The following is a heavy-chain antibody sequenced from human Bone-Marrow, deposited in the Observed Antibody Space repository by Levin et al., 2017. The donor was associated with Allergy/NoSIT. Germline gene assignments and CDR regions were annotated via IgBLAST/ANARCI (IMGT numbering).Heavy chain of an antibody. CDR2: ISSSSSYI. Sequence: GGSLRLSCAASGFTFSSYSMNWVRQAPGKGLEWVSSISSSSSYIYYADSVKGRFTISRDNAKNSLYLQMNSLRAEDTAVYYCAREGIPNYYYYMDVWGKGTTVTVSS. D-gene: IGHD2-2*01. CDR1: GFTFSSYS. V-gene: IGHV3-21*01. J-gene: IGHJ6*03. CDR3: AREGIPNYYYYMDV.